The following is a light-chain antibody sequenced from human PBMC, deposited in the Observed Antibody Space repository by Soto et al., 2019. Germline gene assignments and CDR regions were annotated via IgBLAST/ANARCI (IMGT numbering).Light chain of an antibody. J-gene: IGLJ1*01. Sequence: QSGLTQPASVSGSPGQSITFSCTGTTKDIGVSNYVSWYQQHPGKAPRLILYDVSNRPSGVSARFSGSKSGNTASLTISGLQIEDEADYYCTSYTRSPHFVFGTGTKVTVL. CDR3: TSYTRSPHFV. CDR1: TKDIGVSNY. CDR2: DVS. V-gene: IGLV2-14*03.